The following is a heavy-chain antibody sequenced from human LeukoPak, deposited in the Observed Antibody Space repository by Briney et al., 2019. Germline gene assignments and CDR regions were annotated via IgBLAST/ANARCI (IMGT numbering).Heavy chain of an antibody. CDR2: ISGSGGST. D-gene: IGHD1-26*01. J-gene: IGHJ6*03. Sequence: GGPLRLSCAASGFTFSSYAMSWVRQAPGKGLEWVSAISGSGGSTYYADSVKGRFTISRDNSKNTLYLQMNSLRAEDTAVYYCAKGPPGYSGSYYYYYYYYMDVWGKGTTVTISS. CDR1: GFTFSSYA. V-gene: IGHV3-23*01. CDR3: AKGPPGYSGSYYYYYYYYMDV.